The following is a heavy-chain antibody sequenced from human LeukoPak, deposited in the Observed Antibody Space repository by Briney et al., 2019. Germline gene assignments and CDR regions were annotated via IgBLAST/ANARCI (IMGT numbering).Heavy chain of an antibody. CDR2: IYHSGST. CDR1: GSSISSGYY. D-gene: IGHD3-16*01. J-gene: IGHJ4*02. CDR3: ARWGPFFDY. V-gene: IGHV4-38-2*01. Sequence: SETLSLTCAVSGSSISSGYYWGWIRQPPGRGLEWIGNIYHSGSTYYKSSLKSRVTISLDTSKNQFSLKLTSVTAADTAVYYCARWGPFFDYWGQGTLVIVSS.